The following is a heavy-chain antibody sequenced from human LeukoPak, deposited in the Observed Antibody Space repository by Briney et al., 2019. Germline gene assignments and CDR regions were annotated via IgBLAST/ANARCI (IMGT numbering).Heavy chain of an antibody. J-gene: IGHJ4*02. CDR2: IKQDGSEK. Sequence: SGGSLRLSCAASGFTFSSYWMSWVRQAPGKGLEWVANIKQDGSEKYYVDSVKGRFTISRDDSKNMLYLQMSSLRAEDTAIYYCAKDSPVATRWGQGTLVTVSS. CDR3: AKDSPVATR. V-gene: IGHV3-7*03. CDR1: GFTFSSYW. D-gene: IGHD2-15*01.